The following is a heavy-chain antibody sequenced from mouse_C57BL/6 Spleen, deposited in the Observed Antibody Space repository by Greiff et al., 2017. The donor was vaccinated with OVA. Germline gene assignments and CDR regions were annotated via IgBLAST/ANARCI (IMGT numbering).Heavy chain of an antibody. CDR2: IDPSDSET. CDR3: ARGGYSNPDY. J-gene: IGHJ2*01. CDR1: GYTFTSYW. Sequence: QVQLKQPGAELVRPGSSVKLSCKASGYTFTSYWMHWVKQRPIQGLEWIGNIDPSDSETHYNQKFKDKATLTVDKSSSTAYMQLSSLTSEDSAVYYCARGGYSNPDYWGQGTTLTVSS. V-gene: IGHV1-52*01. D-gene: IGHD2-5*01.